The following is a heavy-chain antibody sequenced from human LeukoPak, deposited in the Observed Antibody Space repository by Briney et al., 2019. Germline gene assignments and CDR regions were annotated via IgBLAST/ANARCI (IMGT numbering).Heavy chain of an antibody. D-gene: IGHD3-22*01. CDR3: ARDRYYYDSSGYYLALDY. J-gene: IGHJ4*02. V-gene: IGHV4-4*07. Sequence: PSETLSLTCTVSGGSISSYYWSWIRQPAGKGLEWIGRIYTSGSTNYNPSLKSRVTMSVDTSKNQFSLKLSSVTAADTAVYYCARDRYYYDSSGYYLALDYRGQGTLVTVSS. CDR2: IYTSGST. CDR1: GGSISSYY.